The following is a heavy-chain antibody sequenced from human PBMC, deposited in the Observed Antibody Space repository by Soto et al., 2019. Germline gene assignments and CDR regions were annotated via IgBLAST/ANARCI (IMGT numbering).Heavy chain of an antibody. V-gene: IGHV1-69*13. D-gene: IGHD6-6*01. Sequence: SVKVSCKASGGTFSSYAISWVRQAPGQGLEWMGGIIPIFGTANYAQKFQGRVTITADESTSTAYMELGSLRSEDTAVYYCAREVAARPPYYYGMDVWGQGTTVTVSS. CDR2: IIPIFGTA. CDR3: AREVAARPPYYYGMDV. J-gene: IGHJ6*02. CDR1: GGTFSSYA.